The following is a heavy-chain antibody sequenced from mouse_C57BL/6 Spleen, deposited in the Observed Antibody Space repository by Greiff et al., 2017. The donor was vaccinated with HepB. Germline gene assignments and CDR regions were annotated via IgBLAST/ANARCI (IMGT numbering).Heavy chain of an antibody. CDR2: IYPGSGST. CDR3: ARPYYYGSDYYAMDY. CDR1: GYTFTSYW. J-gene: IGHJ4*01. Sequence: VQLQQPGAELVKPGASVKMSCKASGYTFTSYWITWVKQRPGQGLEWIGDIYPGSGSTNYNEKFKSKATLTVDTSSSTAYMQLSSLTSEDSAVYYCARPYYYGSDYYAMDYWGQGTSVTVSS. D-gene: IGHD1-1*01. V-gene: IGHV1-55*01.